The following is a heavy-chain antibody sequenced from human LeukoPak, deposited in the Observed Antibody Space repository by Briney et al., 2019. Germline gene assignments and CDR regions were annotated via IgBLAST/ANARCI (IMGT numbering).Heavy chain of an antibody. D-gene: IGHD4-17*01. CDR3: ARGATVTMFGY. V-gene: IGHV3-33*01. CDR2: IWYDGSNK. J-gene: IGHJ4*02. CDR1: GFTFSSYG. Sequence: GRSLRLSCAASGFTFSSYGMHWVRQAPGKGLEWVAVIWYDGSNKYYADSVKGRFTISRDNSKNTLYLQMNSLRAEDTAVYYCARGATVTMFGYWGQGTLVTVSS.